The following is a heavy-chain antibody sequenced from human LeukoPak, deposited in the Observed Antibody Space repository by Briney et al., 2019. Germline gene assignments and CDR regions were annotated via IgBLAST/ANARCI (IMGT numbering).Heavy chain of an antibody. CDR3: GRQQLVGPVDY. CDR2: ISAYNGNT. Sequence: ASVKVSCKASGYTFTSYGISWVRQAPGQGLEWMGWISAYNGNTNYAQKFQGRVTMTTDTSTSTAYMELRSLRSDDTAVYYCGRQQLVGPVDYWGQGTLVTVSS. J-gene: IGHJ4*02. D-gene: IGHD6-13*01. CDR1: GYTFTSYG. V-gene: IGHV1-18*01.